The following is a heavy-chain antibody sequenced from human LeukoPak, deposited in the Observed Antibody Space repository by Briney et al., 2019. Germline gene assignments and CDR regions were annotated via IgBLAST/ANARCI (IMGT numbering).Heavy chain of an antibody. Sequence: GGSLRLSCAASGFIVSANYMSWVRQTPGKGLEWVSIFYSGGATFYVDSVKGRFTISRDNSKNMLYLQMNSLRAEDTAVYYCAREISDFWSGYSPSYYFDYWGQGTLVTVSS. V-gene: IGHV3-53*01. D-gene: IGHD3-3*01. CDR3: AREISDFWSGYSPSYYFDY. J-gene: IGHJ4*02. CDR2: FYSGGAT. CDR1: GFIVSANY.